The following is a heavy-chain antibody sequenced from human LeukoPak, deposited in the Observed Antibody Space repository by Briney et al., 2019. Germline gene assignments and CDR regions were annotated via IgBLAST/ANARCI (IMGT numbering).Heavy chain of an antibody. Sequence: PGRSLTLLCAASGFTFDDYDLLGVGQAPGKGREGVSGISYNSGSISYADSVKGRFTISRDNAKNSLYLQMNSLRAEDMALYYCAKDRFTSGWYYFDYWGQGTLVTVSS. D-gene: IGHD6-19*01. CDR1: GFTFDDYD. CDR2: ISYNSGSI. V-gene: IGHV3-9*03. CDR3: AKDRFTSGWYYFDY. J-gene: IGHJ4*02.